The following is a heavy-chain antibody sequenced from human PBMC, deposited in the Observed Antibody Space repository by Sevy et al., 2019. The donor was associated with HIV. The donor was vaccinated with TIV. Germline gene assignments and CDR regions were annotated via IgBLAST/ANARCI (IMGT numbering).Heavy chain of an antibody. CDR3: ARVKDYGDYGAFDI. Sequence: GGSLRLSCAGSGFTFNSHNMNWVRQAPGKGLEWVSSISSSSSYIYYGDSVKGRFTISRDNAKSSLFLQMNSLRAEDTAIYFCARVKDYGDYGAFDIWGQGTMVTVSS. CDR1: GFTFNSHN. D-gene: IGHD4-17*01. V-gene: IGHV3-21*01. J-gene: IGHJ3*02. CDR2: ISSSSSYI.